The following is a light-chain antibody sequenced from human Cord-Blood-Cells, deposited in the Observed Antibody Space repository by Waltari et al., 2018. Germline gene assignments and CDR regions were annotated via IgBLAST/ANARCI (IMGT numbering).Light chain of an antibody. CDR2: DAS. J-gene: IGKJ3*01. CDR1: QSISSW. V-gene: IGKV1-5*01. CDR3: QQYNSYSRT. Sequence: IQMTQSPSTLSASVGDRVTITCRASQSISSWLAWYQQKPGKAPKLLIYDASSLESGVPSRCSGSGSGTEFTRTNSSLQPDDFATYYCQQYNSYSRTCGPGTKVDIK.